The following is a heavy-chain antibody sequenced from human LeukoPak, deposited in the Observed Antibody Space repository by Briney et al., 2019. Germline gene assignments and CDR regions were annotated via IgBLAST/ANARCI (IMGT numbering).Heavy chain of an antibody. CDR1: GYTFTSYA. J-gene: IGHJ6*02. CDR2: INAGNGNT. D-gene: IGHD4-23*01. CDR3: ARDLPDYGGNSRLAYYYYYGMDV. V-gene: IGHV1-3*01. Sequence: ASVKVSCKASGYTFTSYAMHWVRQAPGQRLEWMGWINAGNGNTKYSQKFQGRVTITRDTSASTAYMELSSLRSEDTAVYYRARDLPDYGGNSRLAYYYYYGMDVWGQGTTVTVSS.